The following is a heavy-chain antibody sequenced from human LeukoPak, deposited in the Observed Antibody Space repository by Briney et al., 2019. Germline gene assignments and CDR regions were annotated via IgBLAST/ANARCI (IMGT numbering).Heavy chain of an antibody. CDR1: GGSISSGGYY. V-gene: IGHV4-30-2*01. D-gene: IGHD2-2*01. CDR2: IYHSGST. CDR3: ARRCSSTSCYDAFDI. J-gene: IGHJ3*02. Sequence: PSETLSLTCTVSGGSISSGGYYWSWIRQPPGKGLEWIGYIYHSGSTYYNPSLKSRVTISVDRSKNQFSLKLSSVTAADTAVYYCARRCSSTSCYDAFDIWGQGTMVTVSS.